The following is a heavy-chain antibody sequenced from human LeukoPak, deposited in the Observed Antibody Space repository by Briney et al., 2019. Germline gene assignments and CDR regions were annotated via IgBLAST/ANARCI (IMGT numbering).Heavy chain of an antibody. Sequence: KASETLSLTCAVSGGSISSGGYSWSWIRQPPGKGLEWIGYIYHSGSTYCNPSLKSRVTISVDRSKSQFSLKLSSVTAADTAVYYCAREAGRDAFDIWGQGTMVTVSS. V-gene: IGHV4-30-2*01. D-gene: IGHD1-26*01. J-gene: IGHJ3*02. CDR3: AREAGRDAFDI. CDR2: IYHSGST. CDR1: GGSISSGGYS.